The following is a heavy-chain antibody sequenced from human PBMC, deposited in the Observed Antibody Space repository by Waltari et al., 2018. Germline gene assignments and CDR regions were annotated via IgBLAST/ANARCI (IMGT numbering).Heavy chain of an antibody. D-gene: IGHD2-21*02. CDR3: ARVTAYMSGEYLQY. Sequence: DVQLVESGGGVIQPGGSLRLSCAVSGFSAGDSHMAWVRQSPGKGLEWVAVIYSGDTTHYAESVKGRFSISRDRTESTVSLQLNDLRGDDTAIYYCARVTAYMSGEYLQYWGQGTLVTVSS. J-gene: IGHJ1*01. CDR2: IYSGDTT. V-gene: IGHV3-53*01. CDR1: GFSAGDSH.